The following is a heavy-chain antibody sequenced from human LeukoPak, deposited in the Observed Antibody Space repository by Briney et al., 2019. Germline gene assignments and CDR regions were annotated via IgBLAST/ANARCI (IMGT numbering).Heavy chain of an antibody. D-gene: IGHD1-26*01. CDR2: INHSGST. J-gene: IGHJ4*03. CDR3: AGGAIVGTRTPYYLDY. CDR1: GGSFSGYY. Sequence: SETLSLTCAVYGGSFSGYYWSWIRQPPGKGLEWIGEINHSGSTNYNPSLKSRVTISVDTSKNQFSLKLSSVTAADTAVYYCAGGAIVGTRTPYYLDYWGQGTVVTVSS. V-gene: IGHV4-34*01.